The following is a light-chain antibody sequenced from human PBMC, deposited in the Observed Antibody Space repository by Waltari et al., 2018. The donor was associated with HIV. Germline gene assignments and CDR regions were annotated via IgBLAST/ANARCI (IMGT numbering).Light chain of an antibody. CDR1: SSNIGAGYD. Sequence: QSVLTQPPSVSGAPGQRVTISCTGSSSNIGAGYDVQWYQQLPGAAPKLLIFGADIRPSCVPDRCSGSKSGRSASLAISGLQSDDEADYFCQSYDTDLKSGVFGGGTKVTVL. CDR2: GAD. V-gene: IGLV1-40*01. J-gene: IGLJ3*02. CDR3: QSYDTDLKSGV.